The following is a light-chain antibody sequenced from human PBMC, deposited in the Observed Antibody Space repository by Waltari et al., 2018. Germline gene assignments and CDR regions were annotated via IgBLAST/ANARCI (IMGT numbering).Light chain of an antibody. J-gene: IGKJ1*01. Sequence: DIHMTQSPSSLSASVGDKVTITCRTSQRMRSYLNWYPQKPGKAPKLLIYAASNLQSGVPSRVSGRGSGTDFTLTIHSLQFEDCAVYYCQQGYTIHRWTCGQGTKVEIK. V-gene: IGKV1-39*01. CDR1: QRMRSY. CDR2: AAS. CDR3: QQGYTIHRWT.